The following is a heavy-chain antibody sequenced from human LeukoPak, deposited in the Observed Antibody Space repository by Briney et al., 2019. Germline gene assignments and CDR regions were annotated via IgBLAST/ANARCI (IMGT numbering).Heavy chain of an antibody. CDR2: IYGSGVSI. V-gene: IGHV3-23*01. CDR1: GLTFKNYL. Sequence: PGGSLRLSCVASGLTFKNYLMNWVRQAPGKGLEWLATIYGSGVSISYADSVKGRFTISRDNSNNTLYLQMNSLRAEDTAMYYCAKDLGWELPAEAYWGQGILVTVSS. D-gene: IGHD1-26*01. J-gene: IGHJ4*02. CDR3: AKDLGWELPAEAY.